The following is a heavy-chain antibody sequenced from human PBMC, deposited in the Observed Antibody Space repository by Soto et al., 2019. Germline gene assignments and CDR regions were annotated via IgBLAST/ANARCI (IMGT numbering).Heavy chain of an antibody. Sequence: HPGGSLRLSCAASGFTFSDYGMSWVRQAPGKGLEWVSAISVSGAETYYADYVKGRFTISRDNSKNTLYLQMNTLRAEDTAVYYCAKELSQSAAYFYYFYGMDVWGQGTTVTVSS. CDR3: AKELSQSAAYFYYFYGMDV. CDR2: ISVSGAET. D-gene: IGHD6-19*01. CDR1: GFTFSDYG. V-gene: IGHV3-23*01. J-gene: IGHJ6*02.